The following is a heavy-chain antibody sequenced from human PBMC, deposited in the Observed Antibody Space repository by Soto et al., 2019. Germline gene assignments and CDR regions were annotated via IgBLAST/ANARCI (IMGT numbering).Heavy chain of an antibody. D-gene: IGHD6-13*01. CDR1: GFTFSSYA. J-gene: IGHJ3*02. CDR3: AKPSIAAAGFPSAFDI. V-gene: IGHV3-23*01. Sequence: PGGSLRLSCAASGFTFSSYAMSWVRQAPGKGLEWVSAISGSGGSTYYADSVKGRFTISRDNSKNTLYLQMNSLRAEDTAVYYCAKPSIAAAGFPSAFDIWGQGTMVTVSS. CDR2: ISGSGGST.